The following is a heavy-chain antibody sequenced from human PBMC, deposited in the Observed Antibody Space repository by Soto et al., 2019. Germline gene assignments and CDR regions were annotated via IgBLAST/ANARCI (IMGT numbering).Heavy chain of an antibody. CDR3: ARSITMVRGVITLHDY. CDR1: GGSVSSGSYY. V-gene: IGHV4-61*01. J-gene: IGHJ4*02. CDR2: IYYSGST. D-gene: IGHD3-10*01. Sequence: SETLSLTCTVSGGSVSSGSYYWSWIRQPPGKGLEWIGYIYYSGSTNYNPSLKSRVTISVDTSKNQFSLKLSSVTAADTAVYYCARSITMVRGVITLHDYWGQGTLLTAPQ.